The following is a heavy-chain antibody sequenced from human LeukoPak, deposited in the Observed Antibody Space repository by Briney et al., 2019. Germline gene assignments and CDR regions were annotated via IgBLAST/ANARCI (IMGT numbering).Heavy chain of an antibody. D-gene: IGHD3-22*01. V-gene: IGHV3-33*01. J-gene: IGHJ3*02. CDR1: GFTLSNYG. CDR2: IWYDGSDK. CDR3: ARTMIVVDNYAFDI. Sequence: GGSLRLSCAASGFTLSNYGMHWVRQAPGKGLEWVAVIWYDGSDKYYADSVKGRFTISRDNSKNTLYVQMNSLRDEDTAVYYCARTMIVVDNYAFDIWGQGTMVTVSS.